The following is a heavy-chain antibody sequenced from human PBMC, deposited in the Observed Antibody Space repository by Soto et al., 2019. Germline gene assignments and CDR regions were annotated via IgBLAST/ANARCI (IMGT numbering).Heavy chain of an antibody. V-gene: IGHV3-23*01. CDR3: AKVFYYYDSSGYYYFDY. Sequence: LRLSCAASGFTFSSYAVSWVRQAPGKGPEWISSISGSGSTIYYADSVKGRFTISRDNSKNTLYLQMSSLRAEDTAVYYCAKVFYYYDSSGYYYFDYWGQGTLVTVSS. CDR1: GFTFSSYA. CDR2: ISGSGSTI. D-gene: IGHD3-22*01. J-gene: IGHJ4*02.